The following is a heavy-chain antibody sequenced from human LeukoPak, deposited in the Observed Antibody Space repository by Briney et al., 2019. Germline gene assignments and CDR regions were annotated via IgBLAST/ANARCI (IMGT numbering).Heavy chain of an antibody. J-gene: IGHJ4*02. CDR1: GFTFSDYA. CDR3: ATVWFRRFDY. CDR2: DSWSSCRT. Sequence: GGSLRLSCTASGFTFSDYAVSWVRQAPGKGLEWVSADSWSSCRTYYADSVKGRFTISRDNSKNKLYLQMSSLRAEDTAVYYCATVWFRRFDYWGQGILVTVSS. V-gene: IGHV3-23*01. D-gene: IGHD3-16*01.